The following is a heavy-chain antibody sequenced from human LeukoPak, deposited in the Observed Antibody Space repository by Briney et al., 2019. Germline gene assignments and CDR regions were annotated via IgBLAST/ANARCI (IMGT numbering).Heavy chain of an antibody. CDR3: ANFVGESDY. V-gene: IGHV4-59*01. CDR2: IYHSGST. CDR1: GDPIDSFY. D-gene: IGHD3-16*01. J-gene: IGHJ4*02. Sequence: PSETLSLTCTVSGDPIDSFYWRCIRQPPGKGLEWIGYIYHSGSTSYNPSLKSRVTISVDTSKKQFSLQLSSVTAADTAVYYCANFVGESDYWGQGTLVTVSS.